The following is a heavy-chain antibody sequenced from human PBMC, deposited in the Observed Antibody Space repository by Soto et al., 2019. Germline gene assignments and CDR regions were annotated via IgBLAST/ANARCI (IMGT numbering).Heavy chain of an antibody. CDR1: GYIFTNYD. D-gene: IGHD6-19*01. CDR2: SRPYSGNT. V-gene: IGHV1-18*01. Sequence: QVQLVQSGGEVKKPGASVKVSCKASGYIFTNYDIGWVRQAPGQGLEWMGWSRPYSGNTKYTQKVQSRVTMTTDTSTSTAYMELRSLRSDDTAVYYCVRFASSGWYTGGYWGQGTLVTVSS. CDR3: VRFASSGWYTGGY. J-gene: IGHJ4*02.